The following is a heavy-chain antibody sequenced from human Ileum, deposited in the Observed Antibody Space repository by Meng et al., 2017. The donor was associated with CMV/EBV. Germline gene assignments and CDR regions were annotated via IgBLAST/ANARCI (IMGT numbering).Heavy chain of an antibody. V-gene: IGHV6-1*01. CDR2: TYYRSKWYN. CDR1: GDSVSSNSAT. CDR3: ARLRDGNNYALDI. J-gene: IGHJ3*02. Sequence: LRLSCAISGDSVSSNSATWNWIRQSPSRGLEWLGRTYYRSKWYNDYAVSVKSRISINPDTSKNQFSLQLNSVTPEDTAVYYCARLRDGNNYALDIWGQGTMVTVSS. D-gene: IGHD5-24*01.